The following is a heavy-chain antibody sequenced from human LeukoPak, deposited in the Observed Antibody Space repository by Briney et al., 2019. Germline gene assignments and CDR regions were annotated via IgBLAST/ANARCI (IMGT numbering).Heavy chain of an antibody. CDR2: IDPSDSYT. CDR3: ARQRRSSSWYEGNWFDP. D-gene: IGHD6-13*01. V-gene: IGHV5-10-1*01. CDR1: GYSFTSYW. J-gene: IGHJ5*02. Sequence: GESLKISCKGSGYSFTSYWISWVRQMPGKGLEWIGRIDPSDSYTNYSPSFQGHVTISADKSISTAYLQWSSLKASDTAMYYCARQRRSSSWYEGNWFDPWGQGTLVTVSS.